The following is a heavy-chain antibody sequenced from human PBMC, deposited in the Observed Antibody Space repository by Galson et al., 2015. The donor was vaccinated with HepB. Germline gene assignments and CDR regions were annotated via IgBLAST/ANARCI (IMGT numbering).Heavy chain of an antibody. CDR3: AREGIVGATTWIGI. CDR2: IYYSGSP. D-gene: IGHD1-26*01. J-gene: IGHJ3*02. Sequence: QVQLQESGPGLVKPSETLSLTCTVSGGSVSSGSHYWSWIRQPPGKGLEWIGYIYYSGSPDHNPSLKSRVTISVDTSKNQFSLKLSSVTAADTAVYYCAREGIVGATTWIGIWGQGTMVTVSS. CDR1: GGSVSSGSHY. V-gene: IGHV4-61*01.